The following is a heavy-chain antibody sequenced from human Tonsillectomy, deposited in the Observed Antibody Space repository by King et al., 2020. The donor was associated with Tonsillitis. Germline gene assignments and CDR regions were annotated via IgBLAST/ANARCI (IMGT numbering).Heavy chain of an antibody. V-gene: IGHV3-53*01. CDR1: GINVGSNY. CDR2: IDRGGNT. Sequence: EVQLVESGGGLIQPGGSLRLSCAASGINVGSNYMSWVRPAPGKGLEWVSVIDRGGNTYYADSVKGRFTISRDNSKNTLYLQMNSLRAEDTAVYYCASVTGMTGSYWYFDLWGRGSLVTVSS. D-gene: IGHD3-9*01. CDR3: ASVTGMTGSYWYFDL. J-gene: IGHJ2*01.